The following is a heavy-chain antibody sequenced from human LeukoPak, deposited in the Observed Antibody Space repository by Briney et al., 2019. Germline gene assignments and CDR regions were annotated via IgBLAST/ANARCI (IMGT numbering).Heavy chain of an antibody. CDR1: GFTFNDYG. CDR2: INWNGGTT. Sequence: PGGSLRLSCAASGFTFNDYGMSWVRQGPGKGLEWVSGINWNGGTTGYADSVRGRFTISRDNAKNSLYLQMNSLRAEDTPLYYCARDKHYYDSSNYVWGQGTLVTVSS. D-gene: IGHD3-22*01. J-gene: IGHJ4*02. CDR3: ARDKHYYDSSNYV. V-gene: IGHV3-20*04.